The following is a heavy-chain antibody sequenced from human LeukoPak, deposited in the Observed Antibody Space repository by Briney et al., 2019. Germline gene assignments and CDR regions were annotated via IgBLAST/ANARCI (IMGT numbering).Heavy chain of an antibody. Sequence: ASVKVSCKASGYTFTGYYMHWVRQAPGQELEWMGWINPNSGGTNYAQKFQGRVTMTRDTSISTAYMELSRLRSDDTAVYYCARANLNWDNFDYWGQGTLVTVSS. CDR3: ARANLNWDNFDY. J-gene: IGHJ4*02. CDR2: INPNSGGT. D-gene: IGHD1/OR15-1a*01. V-gene: IGHV1-2*02. CDR1: GYTFTGYY.